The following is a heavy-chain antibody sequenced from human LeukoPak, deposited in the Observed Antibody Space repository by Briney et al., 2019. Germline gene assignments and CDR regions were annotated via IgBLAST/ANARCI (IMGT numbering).Heavy chain of an antibody. CDR3: AREHNYGRFDY. D-gene: IGHD4-17*01. Sequence: SETLSLTCAVYGGSFSGYYWSWIRQPPGKGLEWIGEINHSGSTNYNPSLKSRVTISVDTSKNQFSLKLSSVTAADTAVYYCAREHNYGRFDYWGQGTLVVVSS. V-gene: IGHV4-34*01. CDR2: INHSGST. CDR1: GGSFSGYY. J-gene: IGHJ4*02.